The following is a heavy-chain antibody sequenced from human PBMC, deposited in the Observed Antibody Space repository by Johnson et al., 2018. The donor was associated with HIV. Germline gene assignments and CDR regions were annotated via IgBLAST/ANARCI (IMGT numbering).Heavy chain of an antibody. CDR1: GFTFGDYG. Sequence: QVQLVESGGGVVRPGGSLRLSCAASGFTFGDYGMHWVSQAPGKGLEWVAFIRYDGRNKYYADSVKGRLTISRDNSKNTLYLQMNSLRAEDTAVYYCAKDLFTEREDDVFDIWGQGTMVTVSS. D-gene: IGHD1-26*01. CDR3: AKDLFTEREDDVFDI. J-gene: IGHJ3*02. V-gene: IGHV3-30*02. CDR2: IRYDGRNK.